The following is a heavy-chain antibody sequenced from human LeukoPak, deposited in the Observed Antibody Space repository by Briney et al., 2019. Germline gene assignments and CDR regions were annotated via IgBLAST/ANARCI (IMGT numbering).Heavy chain of an antibody. Sequence: GGSLRLSCAASGFTFSTYWMTWVRQAPGKGLEWVANIKQDGSEKNYVDSVKGRFTISRDNAKNSLYLQMNSLRAEDTAVYHCARGGRDTWFDPWGQGTLVIVSS. J-gene: IGHJ5*02. CDR1: GFTFSTYW. D-gene: IGHD5-24*01. CDR2: IKQDGSEK. CDR3: ARGGRDTWFDP. V-gene: IGHV3-7*01.